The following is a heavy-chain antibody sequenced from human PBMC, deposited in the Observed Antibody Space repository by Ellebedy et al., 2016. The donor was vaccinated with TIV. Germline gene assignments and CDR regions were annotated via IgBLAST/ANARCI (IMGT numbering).Heavy chain of an antibody. J-gene: IGHJ4*02. D-gene: IGHD3-10*01. Sequence: ASVKVSXXDSGYSLSDYYVHWVRQAPGQGLEWMGWINPLSGDTKYAQKFQGRVAMTRDTSTNTAYMELSRLRYDDTAVYYCARDQRDGSGNYWGLGTLVTVSS. CDR1: GYSLSDYY. CDR3: ARDQRDGSGNY. CDR2: INPLSGDT. V-gene: IGHV1-2*02.